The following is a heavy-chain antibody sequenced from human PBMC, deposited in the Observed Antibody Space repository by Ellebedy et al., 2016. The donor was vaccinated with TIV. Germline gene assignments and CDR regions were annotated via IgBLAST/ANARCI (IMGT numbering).Heavy chain of an antibody. CDR2: IYYSGRT. D-gene: IGHD1-26*01. J-gene: IGHJ4*02. Sequence: MPGGSLRLSCNVSGASISSSSYYWGWIRQLPGKGLAWIGSIYYSGRTYYNPSLKSPVTISVDTSKNQFSLKLSSVTAADTAAYYCARPPIVGGTVAFDYWGQGILVTVSS. CDR3: ARPPIVGGTVAFDY. V-gene: IGHV4-39*01. CDR1: GASISSSSYY.